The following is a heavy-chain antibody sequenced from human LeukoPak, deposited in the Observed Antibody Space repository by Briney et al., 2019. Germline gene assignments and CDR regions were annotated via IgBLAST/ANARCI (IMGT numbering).Heavy chain of an antibody. CDR3: ARDSAYGDYLGAFDI. CDR1: GFTFSSYG. D-gene: IGHD4-17*01. CDR2: IWYDGSNK. J-gene: IGHJ3*02. Sequence: GRSLRLSCAASGFTFSSYGMHWVRQAPGKGLEWVAVIWYDGSNKYYADSVKGRFTISRDNSKNALYLRMNSLRAEDTAVYYCARDSAYGDYLGAFDIWGQGTMVTVSS. V-gene: IGHV3-33*01.